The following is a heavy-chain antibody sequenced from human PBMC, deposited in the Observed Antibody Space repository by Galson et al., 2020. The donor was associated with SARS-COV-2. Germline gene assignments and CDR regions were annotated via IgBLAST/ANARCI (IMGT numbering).Heavy chain of an antibody. D-gene: IGHD3-16*02. Sequence: SQTLSLTCAISGDSVSSNSVAWNWIRRSPSRGLERQGRTYNRSTWYHEYAISVKSRITINPDTSKNQFSLHLNAVTSEDTAVYYWARGTEGRGVIDFFDYWGRGTLVTVSS. V-gene: IGHV6-1*01. J-gene: IGHJ4*02. CDR3: ARGTEGRGVIDFFDY. CDR2: TYNRSTWYH. CDR1: GDSVSSNSVA.